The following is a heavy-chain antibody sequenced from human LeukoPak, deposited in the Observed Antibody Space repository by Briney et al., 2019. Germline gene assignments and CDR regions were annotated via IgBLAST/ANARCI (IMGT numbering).Heavy chain of an antibody. J-gene: IGHJ4*02. CDR2: IYYSGNT. V-gene: IGHV4-39*01. CDR1: GGSISSGGYY. D-gene: IGHD6-19*01. CDR3: ARYSSGYPFDY. Sequence: SETLSLTCTVSGGSISSGGYYWSWIRQHPGKGLEWIGRIYYSGNTYYNPSLKSRVTISVDTSKNQFSLKLSSVTAADTAVYYCARYSSGYPFDYWGQGTLVTVSS.